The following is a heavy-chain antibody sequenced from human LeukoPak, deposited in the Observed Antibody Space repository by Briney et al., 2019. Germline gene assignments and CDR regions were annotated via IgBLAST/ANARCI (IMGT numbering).Heavy chain of an antibody. D-gene: IGHD2-15*01. CDR2: IIPILGIA. J-gene: IGHJ3*02. CDR3: ARDLFVVVVRGAFDI. CDR1: GGTFSSYA. Sequence: SVTVSCKASGGTFSSYAISWVRQAPGQGLEWMGRIIPILGIANYAQKFQGRVTITADKSTSTAYMELSSLRSEDTAVYYCARDLFVVVVRGAFDIWGQGTMVTVSS. V-gene: IGHV1-69*04.